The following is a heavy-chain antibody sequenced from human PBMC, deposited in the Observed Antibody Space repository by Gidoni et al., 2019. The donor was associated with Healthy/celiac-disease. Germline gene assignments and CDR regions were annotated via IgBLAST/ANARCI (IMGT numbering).Heavy chain of an antibody. CDR1: GYTFNSYG. Sequence: QVQLVQSGAEVKKTGASVQVSCKASGYTFNSYGISWVRQAPGQGLEWMGWISDYNGNTNYAQKLQGRVTMTTDTSTSTAYMELRRLRSDDTAVYYCAIEGPTYPATGYGMDVWGQGTTVTVSS. CDR2: ISDYNGNT. V-gene: IGHV1-18*01. CDR3: AIEGPTYPATGYGMDV. J-gene: IGHJ6*02. D-gene: IGHD4-17*01.